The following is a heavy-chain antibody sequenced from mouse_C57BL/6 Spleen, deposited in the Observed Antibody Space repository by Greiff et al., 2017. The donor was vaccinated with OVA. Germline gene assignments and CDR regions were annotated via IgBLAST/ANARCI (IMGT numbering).Heavy chain of an antibody. CDR1: GYTFTTYP. D-gene: IGHD1-1*01. V-gene: IGHV1-47*01. CDR2: FHPYNDDT. J-gene: IGHJ2*01. Sequence: QVQLKESGAELVKPGASVKMSCKASGYTFTTYPIEWMKQNHGKSLEWIGNFHPYNDDTKYNEKFKGKATLTVEKSSSTVYLELSRLTSDDSAVYYCARRGYYGSSPGYFDYWGQGTTLTVSS. CDR3: ARRGYYGSSPGYFDY.